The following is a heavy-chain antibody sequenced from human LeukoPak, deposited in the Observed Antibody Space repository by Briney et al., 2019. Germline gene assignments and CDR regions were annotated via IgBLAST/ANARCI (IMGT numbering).Heavy chain of an antibody. CDR2: IYYSGST. V-gene: IGHV4-59*01. J-gene: IGHJ4*02. CDR1: GGSISSYY. Sequence: PSETLSLTCTVSGGSISSYYWSWLRQPPGKGLEWIGYIYYSGSTNYNPSLKSRVTISVDTSKNQFSLKLSSVTAADTAVYYCARGGYDILTGYYPPTPLDYWGQGTLVTVSS. D-gene: IGHD3-9*01. CDR3: ARGGYDILTGYYPPTPLDY.